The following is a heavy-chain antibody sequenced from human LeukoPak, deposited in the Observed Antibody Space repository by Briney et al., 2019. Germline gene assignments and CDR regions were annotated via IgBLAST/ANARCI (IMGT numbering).Heavy chain of an antibody. CDR2: IHPSGGST. Sequence: ASVKVSCKASGYTFSTHYMHWVRQAPGQGLEWLGIIHPSGGSTTYAQKFQGRVTMTRDTSTSTVYMELTSLRSEDTAVYYCARADPIAVVEAVYFDYWGQGTLVTVSS. CDR3: ARADPIAVVEAVYFDY. CDR1: GYTFSTHY. J-gene: IGHJ4*02. V-gene: IGHV1-46*01. D-gene: IGHD2-21*01.